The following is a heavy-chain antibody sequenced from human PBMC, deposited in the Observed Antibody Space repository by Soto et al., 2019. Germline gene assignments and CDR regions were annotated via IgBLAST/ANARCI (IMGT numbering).Heavy chain of an antibody. CDR3: ARRGGYSGPVDY. V-gene: IGHV1-69*02. D-gene: IGHD5-12*01. CDR2: IIPILGIA. J-gene: IGHJ4*02. Sequence: SVTVSCKASGGTFSSYTIIWVRQAPGQGLEWMGRIIPILGIANYAQKFQGRVTITADKSTSTAYMELSSLRSEDTAVYYCARRGGYSGPVDYWGQGTLVTVSS. CDR1: GGTFSSYT.